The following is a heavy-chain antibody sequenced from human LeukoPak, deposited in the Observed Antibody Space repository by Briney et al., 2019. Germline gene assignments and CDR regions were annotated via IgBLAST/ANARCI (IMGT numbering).Heavy chain of an antibody. CDR2: INHSGST. Sequence: SETLSLTCTVSGASMTSDYWSWIRQPPGKGLEWIGEINHSGSTNYNPSLKSRVTISVDTSKNQFSLKLSSVTAADTAVYYCARGKRIVYYYDSSGYPSWGQGTLVTVSS. V-gene: IGHV4-34*01. CDR3: ARGKRIVYYYDSSGYPS. D-gene: IGHD3-22*01. CDR1: GASMTSDY. J-gene: IGHJ5*02.